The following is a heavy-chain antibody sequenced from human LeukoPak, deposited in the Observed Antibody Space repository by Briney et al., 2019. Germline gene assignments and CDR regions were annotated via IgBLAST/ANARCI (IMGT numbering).Heavy chain of an antibody. CDR2: IYYSGST. CDR1: GGSISSSSYY. D-gene: IGHD3-22*01. Sequence: SSETLSLTCTVSGGSISSSSYYWGWIRQPPGKGLEWIGSIYYSGSTYYNLSLKSRVTISVDTSKNQFSLKLSSVTAADTAVYYCASNLLDYYDSSGTFDYWGQGTLVTVSS. J-gene: IGHJ4*02. CDR3: ASNLLDYYDSSGTFDY. V-gene: IGHV4-39*01.